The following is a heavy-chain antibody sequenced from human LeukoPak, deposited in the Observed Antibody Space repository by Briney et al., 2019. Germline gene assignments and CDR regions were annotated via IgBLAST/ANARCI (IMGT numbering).Heavy chain of an antibody. J-gene: IGHJ6*04. Sequence: SVKVSCKASGGTFSSYAISWVRQAAGQGLEWMGGIIPIFCTANYAQKFQGRVTITADKSTSTAYMELSSLRSEDTAVYYCASYYGDYGSGMDVWGKGTTVTVSS. D-gene: IGHD4-17*01. CDR1: GGTFSSYA. CDR3: ASYYGDYGSGMDV. CDR2: IIPIFCTA. V-gene: IGHV1-69*06.